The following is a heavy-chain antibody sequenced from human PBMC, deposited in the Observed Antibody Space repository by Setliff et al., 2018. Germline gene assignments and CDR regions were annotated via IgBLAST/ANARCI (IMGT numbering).Heavy chain of an antibody. D-gene: IGHD3-10*01. CDR3: ARGGGYGSGGSFHNVSFYY. V-gene: IGHV4-30-2*01. CDR1: GGSISSGDTS. J-gene: IGHJ4*02. CDR2: IYRAGST. Sequence: SETLSLTCAVSGGSISSGDTSWSWVRQPLGKGLEWIGYIYRAGSTYYKPSLESRVTISIDKPNKQFSLELRSLTAADTALYYCARGGGYGSGGSFHNVSFYYWGQGMLVTVSS.